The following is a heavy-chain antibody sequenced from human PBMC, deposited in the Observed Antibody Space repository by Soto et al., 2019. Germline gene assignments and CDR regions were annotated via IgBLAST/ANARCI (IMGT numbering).Heavy chain of an antibody. V-gene: IGHV1-18*01. CDR1: GYTFTSYG. Sequence: ASVKVSCKASGYTFTSYGISWVRQAPGQGLEWMGWISAYNGNTNYAQKLQGRVTMTTDTSTSTAYMELRSLRSDDTAVYYCARVPGPRWYSSSWGGPDYWGQGTLVTVSS. D-gene: IGHD6-13*01. CDR2: ISAYNGNT. J-gene: IGHJ4*02. CDR3: ARVPGPRWYSSSWGGPDY.